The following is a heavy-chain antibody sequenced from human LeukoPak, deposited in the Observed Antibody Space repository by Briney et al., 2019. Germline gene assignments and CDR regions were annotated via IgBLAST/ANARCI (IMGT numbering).Heavy chain of an antibody. D-gene: IGHD6-6*01. J-gene: IGHJ4*02. V-gene: IGHV3-11*04. CDR2: ISGSGSPI. CDR1: GFTFSDYY. Sequence: GGSLRLSCAASGFTFSDYYMSWIRQAPGKRLEWVSYISGSGSPIYYADSMKGRFTISRDNAKNSLYLQMNSLRADDTAVYYCARDRGAARHFDYWGQGTLVTVSS. CDR3: ARDRGAARHFDY.